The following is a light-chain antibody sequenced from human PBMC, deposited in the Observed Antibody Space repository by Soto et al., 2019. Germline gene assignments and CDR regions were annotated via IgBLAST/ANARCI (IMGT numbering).Light chain of an antibody. J-gene: IGKJ4*01. CDR3: MQALQTPLT. CDR2: LGS. Sequence: DIVMTQSPLSLPVTPGESASISCRSSQSLLHSDGYNYLDWYLQKPGQSPQLLIYLGSNRASGVPDRFSGSGSGTDFTLKISRVEAEHVGVYYCMQALQTPLTFGGGTKVEIK. CDR1: QSLLHSDGYNY. V-gene: IGKV2-28*01.